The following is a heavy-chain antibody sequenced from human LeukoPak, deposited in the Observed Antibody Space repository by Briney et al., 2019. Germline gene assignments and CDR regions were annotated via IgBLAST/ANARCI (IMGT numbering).Heavy chain of an antibody. V-gene: IGHV4-34*01. CDR2: TNHSGST. CDR3: ARATPVGGVRFDY. J-gene: IGHJ4*02. Sequence: SETLSLTCAVYGGSFSGYYWSWIRQPPGKGLEWIGETNHSGSTNYNPSLKSRVTISVDTSKNQFSLKLSSVTAADTAVYYCARATPVGGVRFDYWGQGTLVTVSS. D-gene: IGHD3-16*01. CDR1: GGSFSGYY.